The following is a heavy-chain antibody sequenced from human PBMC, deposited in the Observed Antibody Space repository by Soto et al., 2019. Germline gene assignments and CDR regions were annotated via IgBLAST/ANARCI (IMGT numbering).Heavy chain of an antibody. J-gene: IGHJ4*02. V-gene: IGHV1-18*01. CDR3: ARGRDVDY. CDR1: GYGFTTYG. Sequence: VHLVQSGAEVKKPGASVKVSCKGSGYGFTTYGITWVRQAPGQGLEWMAWISAHNGNTNYAQKLQGRVTVTRDTSTSTAYMELRSLRSDDTAVYYCARGRDVDYWGQGALVSVSS. CDR2: ISAHNGNT. D-gene: IGHD3-10*01.